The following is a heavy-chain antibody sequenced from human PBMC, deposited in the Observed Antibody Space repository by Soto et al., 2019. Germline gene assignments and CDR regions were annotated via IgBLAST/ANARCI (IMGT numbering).Heavy chain of an antibody. CDR1: GYTFTSYG. CDR3: ARPTPYYYYSSAPFSGYGMDV. V-gene: IGHV1-18*01. J-gene: IGHJ6*02. Sequence: ASVKVSCKASGYTFTSYGISWVRQAPGQGLEWMGWISAYNGNTNYAQKLQGRVTMTTDTSTSTAYMELRSLRSDDTAVYYCARPTPYYYYSSAPFSGYGMDVWGQGTTVTVAS. D-gene: IGHD3-22*01. CDR2: ISAYNGNT.